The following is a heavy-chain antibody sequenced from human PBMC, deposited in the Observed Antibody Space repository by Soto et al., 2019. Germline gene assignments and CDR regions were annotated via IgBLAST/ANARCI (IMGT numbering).Heavy chain of an antibody. CDR2: IKSKKDGGAR. D-gene: IGHD1-1*01. V-gene: IGHV3-15*01. Sequence: EVQVVESGGDLVEPGGSLRLSCETSGFMFSSAWMSWVRQAPGKGLEWVARIKSKKDGGARDYAAPVNGRFSISREDSKSTVYLQINSLRAEDTALYYCVEGWNDYWGQGTLVTVSS. CDR1: GFMFSSAW. CDR3: VEGWNDY. J-gene: IGHJ4*02.